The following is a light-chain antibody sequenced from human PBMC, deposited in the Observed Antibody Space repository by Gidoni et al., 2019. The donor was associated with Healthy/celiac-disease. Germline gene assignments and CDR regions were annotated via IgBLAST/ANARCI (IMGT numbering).Light chain of an antibody. CDR2: AAS. J-gene: IGKJ4*01. Sequence: AIQLTQFPSSLSASVGDRVTITCRASQGIRNDLDWYQQKPGKAPKLLIYAASSLQSGVPSRFSGSGSGTDFTLTISSLQPEDFATYYCLQDYNYPLTFGGGTKVEIK. CDR1: QGIRND. CDR3: LQDYNYPLT. V-gene: IGKV1-6*01.